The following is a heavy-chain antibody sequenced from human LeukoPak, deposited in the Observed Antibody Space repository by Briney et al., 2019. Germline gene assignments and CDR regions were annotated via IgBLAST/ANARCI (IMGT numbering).Heavy chain of an antibody. CDR1: RFTFSSYA. CDR3: AKHGFSSGWPQVPSDH. D-gene: IGHD6-19*01. Sequence: GGSLRLSCTASRFTFSSYALSWVRQAPGKGLEWVSAISGSGDHTYYADSVKGRFTISRDNSKNTLYLQMISLRAEDTAVYYCAKHGFSSGWPQVPSDHWGQGTLVIVSS. J-gene: IGHJ4*02. V-gene: IGHV3-23*01. CDR2: ISGSGDHT.